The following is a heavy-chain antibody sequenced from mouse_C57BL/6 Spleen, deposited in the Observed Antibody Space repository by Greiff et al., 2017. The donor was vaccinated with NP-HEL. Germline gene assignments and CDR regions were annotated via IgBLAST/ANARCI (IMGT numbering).Heavy chain of an antibody. CDR3: ARGENPVYFDY. J-gene: IGHJ2*01. Sequence: VQLQQSGAELVKPGASVKLSCTASGFNIKDYYMHWVKQRTEQGLEWIGRIDPEDGETKYAPTFQGKATITADTSSNTAYLQLSSLTSEDTAVYYCARGENPVYFDYWGQGTTLTVSS. V-gene: IGHV14-2*01. CDR2: IDPEDGET. CDR1: GFNIKDYY.